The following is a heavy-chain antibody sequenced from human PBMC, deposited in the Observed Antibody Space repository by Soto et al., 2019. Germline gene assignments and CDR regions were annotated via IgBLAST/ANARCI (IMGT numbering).Heavy chain of an antibody. CDR1: GGSISSSSYY. CDR2: IYYSGST. D-gene: IGHD4-17*01. J-gene: IGHJ4*02. Sequence: SETLSLTCTVSGGSISSSSYYWGWIRQPPGKGLEWIGSIYYSGSTYYNPSLKMRVTISVDTSKNQFSLKLSSVTAADTAVYYCARQGGYYGDYYFDYWGQGTLVTVSS. V-gene: IGHV4-39*01. CDR3: ARQGGYYGDYYFDY.